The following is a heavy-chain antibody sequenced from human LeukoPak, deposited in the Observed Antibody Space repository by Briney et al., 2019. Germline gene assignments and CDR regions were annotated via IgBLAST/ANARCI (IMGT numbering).Heavy chain of an antibody. CDR3: ARRVWSIAVAGTFDY. V-gene: IGHV4-39*01. Sequence: SETLSLTCTVSGGSISSSSYYCGWIRQPPGKGLEWIGSIYYSGSTYYNPSLKSRVTISVDTSKNQFSLKLSSVTAADTAVYYCARRVWSIAVAGTFDYWGQGTLVTVSS. CDR1: GGSISSSSYY. J-gene: IGHJ4*02. D-gene: IGHD6-19*01. CDR2: IYYSGST.